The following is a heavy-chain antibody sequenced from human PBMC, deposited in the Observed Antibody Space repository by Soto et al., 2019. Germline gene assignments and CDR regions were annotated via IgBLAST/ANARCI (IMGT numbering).Heavy chain of an antibody. CDR3: ATDRALGATLGAIDF. CDR2: ISYDGTYR. V-gene: IGHV3-30-3*01. J-gene: IGHJ4*02. Sequence: GSLRLSCAASGFTLSNIAMHWVRQAPGKGLEWVAAISYDGTYRPYADFARGRFTISRDNSQKTLYLQMNSLRPEDTALYYCATDRALGATLGAIDFWGQGTLVTVSS. D-gene: IGHD1-26*01. CDR1: GFTLSNIA.